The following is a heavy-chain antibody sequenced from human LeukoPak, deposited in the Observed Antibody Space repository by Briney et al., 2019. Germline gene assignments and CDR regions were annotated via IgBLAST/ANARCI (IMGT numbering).Heavy chain of an antibody. CDR2: IYTSGST. Sequence: SETLSLTCTVSGGSISIYYWSWIRHPPGKGLEWIGYIYTSGSTNYNPSLKSRVTISVDTSKNQFSLKLSSVTAADTAVYYCARLKGSSPDFDYWGQGTLVTVSS. CDR1: GGSISIYY. J-gene: IGHJ4*02. D-gene: IGHD6-6*01. CDR3: ARLKGSSPDFDY. V-gene: IGHV4-4*09.